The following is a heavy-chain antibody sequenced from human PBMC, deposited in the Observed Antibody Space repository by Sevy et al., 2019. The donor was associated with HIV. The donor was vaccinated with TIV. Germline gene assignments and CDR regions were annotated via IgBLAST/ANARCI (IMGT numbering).Heavy chain of an antibody. J-gene: IGHJ6*03. Sequence: ASVKVSCNVSRYTLTELSMHWVRQAPGEGLEWMGCFDPEDGETIYAQKFQGRVTMTEDTSTDTAYMELSSLGSDDTAVYYCATTHPIKIVGATRGYYYFMDVWGKGSTVTVSS. CDR3: ATTHPIKIVGATRGYYYFMDV. V-gene: IGHV1-24*01. CDR1: RYTLTELS. D-gene: IGHD1-26*01. CDR2: FDPEDGET.